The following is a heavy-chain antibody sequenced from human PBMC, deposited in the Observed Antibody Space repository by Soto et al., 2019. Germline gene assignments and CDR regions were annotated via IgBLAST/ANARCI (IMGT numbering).Heavy chain of an antibody. J-gene: IGHJ6*02. CDR2: ISYDARYI. CDR3: AREAGRVAAAGYGLDV. D-gene: IGHD6-13*01. Sequence: QAQLVESGGGVVQPGRSLRLACEDSGFTFRDFAMHWVRQAPGKGLEWVTVISYDARYIYYADSVKGRFTISRDNSKNTLYLQMNSLRVEDTAVYFCAREAGRVAAAGYGLDVWGQGTTVTVSS. V-gene: IGHV3-30*04. CDR1: GFTFRDFA.